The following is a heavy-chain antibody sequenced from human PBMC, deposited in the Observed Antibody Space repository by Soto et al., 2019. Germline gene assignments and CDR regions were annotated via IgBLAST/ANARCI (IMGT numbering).Heavy chain of an antibody. Sequence: ESGGGVVQPGRSLRLSCAASGFTFSSYGMHWVRQAPGKGLEWVAVIWYDGSNKYYADSVKGRFTISRDNSKNTLYLQMNSLRAEDTAVYYCARDRSGGGLDYWGQGTLVTVSS. V-gene: IGHV3-33*01. D-gene: IGHD2-15*01. CDR2: IWYDGSNK. J-gene: IGHJ4*02. CDR3: ARDRSGGGLDY. CDR1: GFTFSSYG.